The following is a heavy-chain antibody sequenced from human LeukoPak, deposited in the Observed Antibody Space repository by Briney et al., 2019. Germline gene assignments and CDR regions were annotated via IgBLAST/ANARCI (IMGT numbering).Heavy chain of an antibody. D-gene: IGHD2-2*01. CDR2: ISSSGSTI. Sequence: GGSLRLSCAASGFTFSDYYMSWIRQAPGKGLEWVSYISSSGSTIYYADSVKGRFTISRDNAKNSLYLQMNSLRAEDTAVYYCATFEREIVVVPAAFDYWGQGTLVTVSS. V-gene: IGHV3-11*01. CDR3: ATFEREIVVVPAAFDY. CDR1: GFTFSDYY. J-gene: IGHJ4*02.